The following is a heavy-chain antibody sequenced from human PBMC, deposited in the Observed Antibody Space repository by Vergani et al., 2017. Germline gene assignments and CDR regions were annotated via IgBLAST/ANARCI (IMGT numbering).Heavy chain of an antibody. D-gene: IGHD1-14*01. CDR1: GFTFNQYG. CDR2: TWYDGNNK. V-gene: IGHV3-33*01. CDR3: ARDLRLLYNRFDP. J-gene: IGHJ5*02. Sequence: QLQLVESGGGVVQPGRSLRLPCAASGFTFNQYGMHWVRQAPGKGLEWVAVTWYDGNNKQYADSVKVLFTISRDNSKSTMYLQMNSLRDEDTGVYYCARDLRLLYNRFDPWGQGTLVTVSS.